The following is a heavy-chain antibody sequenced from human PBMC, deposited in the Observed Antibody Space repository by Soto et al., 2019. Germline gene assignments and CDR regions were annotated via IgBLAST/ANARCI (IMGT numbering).Heavy chain of an antibody. Sequence: QLQLQESGSGLVKPSQTLSLTCAVSGGSISSGGYSWSWIRQPPGKGLEWIGYIYHSGSTYYNPSLKSRVTISVDRSKNQFSLKLSSVTAADTAVYYCAKMTLTIFGALAHRGMDVWGQGTTVTVSS. D-gene: IGHD3-3*01. CDR3: AKMTLTIFGALAHRGMDV. CDR1: GGSISSGGYS. V-gene: IGHV4-30-2*01. J-gene: IGHJ6*02. CDR2: IYHSGST.